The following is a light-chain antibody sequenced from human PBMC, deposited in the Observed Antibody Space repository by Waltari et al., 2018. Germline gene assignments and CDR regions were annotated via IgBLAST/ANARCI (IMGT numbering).Light chain of an antibody. CDR1: SGHSTNV. V-gene: IGLV4-69*01. CDR2: VNSDGSH. J-gene: IGLJ3*02. CDR3: QTGGHGTWV. Sequence: QLVLTQSPSASASLGASVKLTCTLSSGHSTNVIAWLQKRSAKGPRYLMKVNSDGSHNKGDEIPDRSSGSSSGAERYLTISSLQSEDEADYYCQTGGHGTWVFGGGTKLTVL.